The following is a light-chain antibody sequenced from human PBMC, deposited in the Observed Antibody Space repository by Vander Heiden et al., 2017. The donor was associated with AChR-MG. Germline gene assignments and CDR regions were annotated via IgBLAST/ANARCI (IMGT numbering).Light chain of an antibody. CDR1: QSINSD. J-gene: IGKJ3*01. Sequence: DIEMTQSPSSLSASVGDRVPITCRARQSINSDLNWYQHKPGKAPKLLISEATTWQSGVPSRFSGSGSGTEFTLTISSLQPEDLATYYCLQSVTTSFTFGRGTRVDI. V-gene: IGKV1-39*01. CDR2: EAT. CDR3: LQSVTTSFT.